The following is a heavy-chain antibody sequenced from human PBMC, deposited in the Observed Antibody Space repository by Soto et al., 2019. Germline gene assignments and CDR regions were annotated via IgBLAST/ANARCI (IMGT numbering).Heavy chain of an antibody. CDR3: ARAKYYYDSSGYYY. V-gene: IGHV4-34*01. D-gene: IGHD3-22*01. CDR2: INHSGST. CDR1: GGSFSGYY. J-gene: IGHJ4*02. Sequence: SETLSLTCAVYGGSFSGYYWSWILQPPGKGLEWIGEINHSGSTNYNPSLKSRVTISVDTSKNQFSLKLSSVTAADTAVYYCARAKYYYDSSGYYYWGQGTLVTVSS.